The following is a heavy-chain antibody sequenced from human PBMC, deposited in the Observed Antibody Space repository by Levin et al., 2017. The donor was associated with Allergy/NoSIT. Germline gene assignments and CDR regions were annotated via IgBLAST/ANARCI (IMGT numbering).Heavy chain of an antibody. CDR3: AGNSMITRALNWFDP. J-gene: IGHJ5*02. V-gene: IGHV1-69*04. Sequence: KISCKASGGTFSSYAISWVRQAPGQGLEWMGRIIPILGIANYAQKFQGRVTITADKSTSTAYMELSSLRSEDTAVYYCAGNSMITRALNWFDPWGQGTLVTVSS. CDR1: GGTFSSYA. D-gene: IGHD2/OR15-2a*01. CDR2: IIPILGIA.